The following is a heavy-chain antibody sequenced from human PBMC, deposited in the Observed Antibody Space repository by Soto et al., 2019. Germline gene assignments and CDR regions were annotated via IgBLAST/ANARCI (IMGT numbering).Heavy chain of an antibody. J-gene: IGHJ5*02. Sequence: PGESLKISCRTYGYSFTSYWIAWVRQMPGKGLEWMGIIFPSDSDTRYSPSFQGQVTISADRSTSTVFLQWASLKASDTAVYFCARKDKSGYFNWFDPWGQGTLVTVSS. CDR1: GYSFTSYW. V-gene: IGHV5-51*01. D-gene: IGHD3-22*01. CDR2: IFPSDSDT. CDR3: ARKDKSGYFNWFDP.